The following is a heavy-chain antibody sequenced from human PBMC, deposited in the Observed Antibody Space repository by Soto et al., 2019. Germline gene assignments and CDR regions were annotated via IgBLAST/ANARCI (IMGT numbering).Heavy chain of an antibody. D-gene: IGHD1-7*01. CDR1: GYTFTSYG. Sequence: ASVKVSCKASGYTFTSYGISWVRQAPGQGLEWMGWISAYNGNTNYAQKLQGRVTMTTDTSTSTAYVELRSLRSDDTAVYYCARDKAGTTTDYWGQGTLVTVSS. J-gene: IGHJ4*02. V-gene: IGHV1-18*01. CDR2: ISAYNGNT. CDR3: ARDKAGTTTDY.